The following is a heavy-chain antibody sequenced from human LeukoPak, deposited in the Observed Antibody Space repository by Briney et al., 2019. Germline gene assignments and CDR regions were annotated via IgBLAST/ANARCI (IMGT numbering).Heavy chain of an antibody. D-gene: IGHD3-10*01. V-gene: IGHV1-69*02. Sequence: GSSVKVSCKASGGTFSSYTISWVRQAPGQGLEWMGRIIPILGIANYAQKFQGRVTITADKSTSTAYMELSSLRSEDTAVYYCAKRDVARYGSGGAIIDYWGQGTLVTVSS. CDR3: AKRDVARYGSGGAIIDY. CDR1: GGTFSSYT. J-gene: IGHJ4*02. CDR2: IIPILGIA.